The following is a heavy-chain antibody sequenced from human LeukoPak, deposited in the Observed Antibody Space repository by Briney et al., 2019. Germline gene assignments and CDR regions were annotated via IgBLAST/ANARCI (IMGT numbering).Heavy chain of an antibody. CDR1: GFTFSNAW. D-gene: IGHD3-10*01. Sequence: GGSLRLSCAASGFTFSNAWMSWVRQAPGKGLEWVGRIKSKTDGGTTDYAAPVKGRFTISRDDSKNTLYLQMNSLKTEDTAVYYCTTDISLWFGEYHDYWGQGTRVTVSS. CDR3: TTDISLWFGEYHDY. J-gene: IGHJ4*02. V-gene: IGHV3-15*01. CDR2: IKSKTDGGTT.